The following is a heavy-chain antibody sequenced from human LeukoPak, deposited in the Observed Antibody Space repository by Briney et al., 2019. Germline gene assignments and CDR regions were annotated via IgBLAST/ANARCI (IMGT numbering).Heavy chain of an antibody. V-gene: IGHV4-34*01. CDR3: ARGVCSSTRCYSYYFDY. Sequence: SETLSLSCAVYGGSFSSYYWSWIRQPPGKGLEWIGEINHSGSTNYNPSLKSRVTISVDTSKNQFSLKLSSVTAADTAVYYCARGVCSSTRCYSYYFDYWGQGTLVAVSS. CDR1: GGSFSSYY. D-gene: IGHD2-2*01. CDR2: INHSGST. J-gene: IGHJ4*02.